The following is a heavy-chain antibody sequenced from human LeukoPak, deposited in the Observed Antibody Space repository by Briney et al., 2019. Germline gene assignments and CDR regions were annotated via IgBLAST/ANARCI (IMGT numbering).Heavy chain of an antibody. V-gene: IGHV4-31*03. Sequence: ASQTLSLTCTVSGGSISSSGYYWSWIRQHPGKGLEWIGYICYSGSTYYNPSLKSRVTISVDTSKNQFSLKLSSVTAADTAVYYCAGAPLAYCGGDCYSGAFDIWGQGTMVAVSS. D-gene: IGHD2-21*02. CDR2: ICYSGST. CDR1: GGSISSSGYY. J-gene: IGHJ3*02. CDR3: AGAPLAYCGGDCYSGAFDI.